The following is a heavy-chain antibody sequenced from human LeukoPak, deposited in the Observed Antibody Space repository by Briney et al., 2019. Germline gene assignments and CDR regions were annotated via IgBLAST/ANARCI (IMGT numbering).Heavy chain of an antibody. V-gene: IGHV4-61*08. Sequence: SETLSLTCTVSGGSISSGGYYWSWIRQHPGKGLEWIGYIYYSGSTNYNPSLKSRVTISVDTSKNQFSLKLSSVTAADTAVYYCARVWAARPGAHPDYYYYYGMDVWGQGTTVTVSS. CDR2: IYYSGST. J-gene: IGHJ6*02. CDR3: ARVWAARPGAHPDYYYYYGMDV. CDR1: GGSISSGGYY. D-gene: IGHD6-6*01.